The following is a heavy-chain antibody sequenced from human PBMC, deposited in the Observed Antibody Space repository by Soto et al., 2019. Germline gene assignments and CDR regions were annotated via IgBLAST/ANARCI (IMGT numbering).Heavy chain of an antibody. V-gene: IGHV1-3*01. Sequence: QVQLVQSGADVKKPGASVKISCKASGYTFINYAIHWVRHGPGQGLEWMGWINAGTGDTKYSRNFEDRVTITRDTSASTAYMDLATLRSEDGAVYYCTRAPRSSWFYHYPMDVLGQGTTVTVSS. CDR1: GYTFINYA. J-gene: IGHJ6*02. CDR3: TRAPRSSWFYHYPMDV. D-gene: IGHD5-12*01. CDR2: INAGTGDT.